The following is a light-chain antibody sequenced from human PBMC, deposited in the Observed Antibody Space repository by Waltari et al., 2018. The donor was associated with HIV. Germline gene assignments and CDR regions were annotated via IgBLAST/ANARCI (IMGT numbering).Light chain of an antibody. CDR2: DDD. CDR3: QVWDFRSDEVI. J-gene: IGLJ2*01. V-gene: IGLV3-21*04. CDR1: DIGGKR. Sequence: SYMLTQSPSVSVAPGKTAAITCGGSDIGGKRVTWYQHKSGQAPVLIIYDDDDRPSGIPERFSGSNSANTATLTITRVEAGDEADYFCQVWDFRSDEVIFGGGTKMTVL.